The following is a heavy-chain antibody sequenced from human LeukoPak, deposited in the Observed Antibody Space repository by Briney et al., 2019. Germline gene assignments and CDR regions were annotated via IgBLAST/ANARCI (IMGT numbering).Heavy chain of an antibody. CDR2: IFYTGNT. D-gene: IGHD5-18*01. V-gene: IGHV4-59*01. CDR1: GDSISSSY. J-gene: IGHJ4*02. CDR3: ARTTQYSYGYNYFDF. Sequence: SETLSLTYSVSGDSISSSYWSWIRQPPGKGLEWIAYIFYTGNTDYTPSLKSRVTISIDTPKNQFSLNLSSVTAADTAVYYCARTTQYSYGYNYFDFWGQGALVTVSS.